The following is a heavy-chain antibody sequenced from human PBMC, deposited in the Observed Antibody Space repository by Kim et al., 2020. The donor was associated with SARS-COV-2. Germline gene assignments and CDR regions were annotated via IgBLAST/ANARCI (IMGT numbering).Heavy chain of an antibody. Sequence: YAPKYHGRVTITTDASTSTAYMELSSLRSEDTAVYYCARVLSDWYFDLWGRGTLVTVSS. CDR3: ARVLSDWYFDL. V-gene: IGHV1-69*05. J-gene: IGHJ2*01.